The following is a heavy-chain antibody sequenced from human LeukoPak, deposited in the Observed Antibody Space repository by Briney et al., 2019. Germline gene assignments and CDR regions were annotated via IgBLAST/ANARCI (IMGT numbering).Heavy chain of an antibody. CDR1: GGSISSSSYY. J-gene: IGHJ5*02. V-gene: IGHV4-39*07. Sequence: TSETLSLTCTVSGGSISSSSYYWGWIRQPPGKGLEWIGSIYYSGSTYYNPSLKSRVTISVDTSKNQFSLKLSSVTAADTAVYYCARESHWGFEYWFDPWGQGTLVTVSS. D-gene: IGHD7-27*01. CDR3: ARESHWGFEYWFDP. CDR2: IYYSGST.